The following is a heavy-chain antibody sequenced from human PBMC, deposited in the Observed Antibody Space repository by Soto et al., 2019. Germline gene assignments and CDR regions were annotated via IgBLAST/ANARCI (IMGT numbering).Heavy chain of an antibody. CDR3: ARGWDTAMVYYYYYGMDV. V-gene: IGHV1-3*01. CDR2: INAGNGNT. J-gene: IGHJ6*02. Sequence: ASVKVSCKASGYTFTIYAMHWVRQAPGQRLEWMGWINAGNGNTKYSQKFQGRVTITRDTSASTAYMELSSLRSEDTAVYYCARGWDTAMVYYYYYGMDVWGQGTTVTVS. D-gene: IGHD5-18*01. CDR1: GYTFTIYA.